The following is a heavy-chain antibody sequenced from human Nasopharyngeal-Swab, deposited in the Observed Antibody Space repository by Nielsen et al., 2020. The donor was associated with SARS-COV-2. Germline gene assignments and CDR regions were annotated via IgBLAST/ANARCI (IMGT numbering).Heavy chain of an antibody. D-gene: IGHD5-18*01. V-gene: IGHV3-9*01. CDR2: IRWNSGSI. J-gene: IGHJ4*02. CDR1: GFTFDDYA. Sequence: GGSLRLSCAASGFTFDDYAMHWVRQAPGKGLEWVSGIRWNSGSIGYADSVKGRFTISRDNAKNSLYLQMNSLRAEDTALYYCAKDLNWGDGYSYGNDYWGQGTLVTVSS. CDR3: AKDLNWGDGYSYGNDY.